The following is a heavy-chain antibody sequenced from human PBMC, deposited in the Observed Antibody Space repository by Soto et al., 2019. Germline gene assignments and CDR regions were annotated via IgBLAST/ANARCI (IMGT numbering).Heavy chain of an antibody. Sequence: QVQLVQSGAEVKKPGSSVKVSCKASGGTFSSDAISWVRQAPGQGLEWMGGIIPIFGTANYAQKFQGRVTITADESTSTAYMELSSLRSEDTAVYYCARDRGANWTGPYYFYVMDVWGQGTTVTVSS. CDR2: IIPIFGTA. J-gene: IGHJ6*02. V-gene: IGHV1-69*12. CDR1: GGTFSSDA. CDR3: ARDRGANWTGPYYFYVMDV. D-gene: IGHD1-1*01.